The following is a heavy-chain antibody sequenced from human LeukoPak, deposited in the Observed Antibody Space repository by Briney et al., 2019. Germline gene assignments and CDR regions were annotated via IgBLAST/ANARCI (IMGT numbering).Heavy chain of an antibody. CDR2: ISYDGSNK. Sequence: GGSLRLSCAASRFTFSSYAMHWVRQAPGKGLEWVAVISYDGSNKYNADSVKGRFTISRDNSKNTLYLQMNSLRAEDTAVYYCARGGGGYSNYPFDYWGQGTLVTVSS. CDR3: ARGGGGYSNYPFDY. V-gene: IGHV3-30*14. CDR1: RFTFSSYA. J-gene: IGHJ4*02. D-gene: IGHD4-11*01.